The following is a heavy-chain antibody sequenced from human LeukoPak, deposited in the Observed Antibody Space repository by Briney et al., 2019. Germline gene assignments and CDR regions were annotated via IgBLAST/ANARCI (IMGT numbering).Heavy chain of an antibody. CDR2: INSSGGST. Sequence: ASVKVSCKASGYIFTSYNMYWVRQAPGQGLEWMGIINSSGGSTNYAQKFQGRVAMTRDTSTSTVYMELSSLRSEDTAVYYCARISGWYFHYWGQGTLVTVSS. V-gene: IGHV1-46*01. J-gene: IGHJ4*02. CDR1: GYIFTSYN. CDR3: ARISGWYFHY. D-gene: IGHD6-19*01.